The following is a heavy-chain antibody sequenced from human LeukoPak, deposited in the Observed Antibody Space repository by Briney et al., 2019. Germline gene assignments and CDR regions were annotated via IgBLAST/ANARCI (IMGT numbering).Heavy chain of an antibody. Sequence: RASVKVSCKASGYTFTGYYMHWVRQAPGQGLEWMGWINPNSGGTNYAQKFQGRVTMTRDTSISTAYMELSRLRSDDTAVYYCARDTGIVVVTAIQDYWGQGTLVTVSS. D-gene: IGHD2-21*02. J-gene: IGHJ4*02. CDR2: INPNSGGT. CDR1: GYTFTGYY. CDR3: ARDTGIVVVTAIQDY. V-gene: IGHV1-2*02.